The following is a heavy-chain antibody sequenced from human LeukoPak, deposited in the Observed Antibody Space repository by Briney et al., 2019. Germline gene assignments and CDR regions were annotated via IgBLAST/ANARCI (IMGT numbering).Heavy chain of an antibody. CDR2: IIPILGIA. D-gene: IGHD2-2*01. CDR1: GGTFSSYA. Sequence: ASVKVSCKASGGTFSSYAISWVRQAPGQGLEWMGRIIPILGIANYAQRFQGRVTITADKSTSTAYMELSSLRSEDTAVYYCASVPGTTSSRWGQGTLVTVSS. V-gene: IGHV1-69*04. CDR3: ASVPGTTSSR. J-gene: IGHJ4*02.